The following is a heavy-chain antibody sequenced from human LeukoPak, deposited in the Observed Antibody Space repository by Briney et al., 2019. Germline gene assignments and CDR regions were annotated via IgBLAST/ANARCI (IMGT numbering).Heavy chain of an antibody. Sequence: ASVKVSCKASGYTFTSYGISWVRQAPGQGLEWMGWISAYNGNTNYAQKFQGRVTMTTDTSTSTAYMELRSLRSDDTAVYYCAGYYCSSTTCPHGLDYWGQGTLVTVSS. CDR3: AGYYCSSTTCPHGLDY. CDR2: ISAYNGNT. CDR1: GYTFTSYG. V-gene: IGHV1-18*01. D-gene: IGHD2-2*01. J-gene: IGHJ4*02.